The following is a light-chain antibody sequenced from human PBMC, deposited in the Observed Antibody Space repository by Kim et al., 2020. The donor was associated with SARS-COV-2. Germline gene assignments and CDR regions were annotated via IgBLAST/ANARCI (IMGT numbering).Light chain of an antibody. CDR2: EDT. V-gene: IGLV3-25*03. J-gene: IGLJ3*02. CDR3: QSSDSSDTFWV. Sequence: PGQTARSTCSGEALTKQYAYWFQQKPGQAPVLVIYEDTERPSGIPERFSGSTSGTTVTLTISGGQAEDEADYYCQSSDSSDTFWVFGGGTQLTVL. CDR1: ALTKQY.